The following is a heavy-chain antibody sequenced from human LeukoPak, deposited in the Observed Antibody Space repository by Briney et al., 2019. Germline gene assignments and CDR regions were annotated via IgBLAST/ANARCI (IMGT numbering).Heavy chain of an antibody. Sequence: SETLSLTCAVYGGSFSGYYWSWIRQPPGKGLEWIGEINHSGSTNYNPSLKSRVTISVDTSKNQFSLKLSSVTAADTAVYYCARGRLGSGWYECAFDTWGQGTMVTVSS. CDR3: ARGRLGSGWYECAFDT. J-gene: IGHJ3*02. CDR1: GGSFSGYY. V-gene: IGHV4-34*01. CDR2: INHSGST. D-gene: IGHD6-19*01.